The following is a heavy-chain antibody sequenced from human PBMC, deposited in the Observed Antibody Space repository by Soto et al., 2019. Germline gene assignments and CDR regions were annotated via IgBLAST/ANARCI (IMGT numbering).Heavy chain of an antibody. Sequence: LSLTCAVSGASIDSGGWWSWVRQPPGKGLEWIAEIFHDGNTNYSPSLKSRVTISVDKSQNQFSLNVYSVTAADTAVYYCARHEGWTGPDQWGQGTLVTVSS. D-gene: IGHD2-8*02. J-gene: IGHJ5*02. CDR2: IFHDGNT. CDR1: GASIDSGGW. V-gene: IGHV4-4*02. CDR3: ARHEGWTGPDQ.